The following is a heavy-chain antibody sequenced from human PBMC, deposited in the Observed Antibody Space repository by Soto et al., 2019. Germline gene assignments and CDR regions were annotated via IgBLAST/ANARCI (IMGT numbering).Heavy chain of an antibody. Sequence: SETLSLTCTVSGGSITSSYWSWIRRPPGKGLEWIAYIYDTGISGYTPSTSYNPSLKSRVTMSVDTSKSQFSPKLTSVTAADTAVYYCARGEDAFFYYGLDVWGQGITVTVSS. CDR2: IYDTGISGYTPST. CDR1: GGSITSSY. V-gene: IGHV4-59*01. J-gene: IGHJ6*02. CDR3: ARGEDAFFYYGLDV.